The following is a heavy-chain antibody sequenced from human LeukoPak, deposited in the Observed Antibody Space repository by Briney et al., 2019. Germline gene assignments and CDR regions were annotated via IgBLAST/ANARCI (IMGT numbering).Heavy chain of an antibody. J-gene: IGHJ5*02. CDR3: ARRYNLAAAGTGSGFDP. Sequence: PSETLSLTCAVYGGSFSGYYWSWIRQPPGKGLEWIGEINHSGSTNYNPSLKSRVTISVDTSKNQFSLKLSSVTAADTAVYYCARRYNLAAAGTGSGFDPWGQGTLVTVSS. D-gene: IGHD6-13*01. CDR1: GGSFSGYY. CDR2: INHSGST. V-gene: IGHV4-34*01.